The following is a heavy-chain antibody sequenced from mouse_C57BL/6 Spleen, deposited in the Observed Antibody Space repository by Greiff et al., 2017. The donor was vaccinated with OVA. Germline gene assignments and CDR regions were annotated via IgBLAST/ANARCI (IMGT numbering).Heavy chain of an antibody. Sequence: EVKLQQSGPELVKPGASVKMSCKASGYTFTDYNMHWVKQSHGKSLEWIGYINPNNGGTSYNQKFKGKATLTVNKSSSTAYMELRSLTSEDSAVYYCADGTYYFDDWGQGTTLTVSS. J-gene: IGHJ2*01. V-gene: IGHV1-22*01. CDR2: INPNNGGT. CDR1: GYTFTDYN. CDR3: ADGTYYFDD. D-gene: IGHD2-3*01.